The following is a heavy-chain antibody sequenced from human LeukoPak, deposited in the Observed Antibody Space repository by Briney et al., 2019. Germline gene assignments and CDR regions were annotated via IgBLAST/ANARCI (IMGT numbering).Heavy chain of an antibody. Sequence: SETLSLTCTVSGGSISSGSYYWSWIRQPAGKGLEWIGRIYTSGSTNYNPSLKSRVTISVDTSKNQFSLKLSSVTAADTAVYYCARGADYYGSGSYYMIDYWGQGTLVTVSS. J-gene: IGHJ4*02. D-gene: IGHD3-10*01. CDR1: GGSISSGSYY. CDR2: IYTSGST. V-gene: IGHV4-61*02. CDR3: ARGADYYGSGSYYMIDY.